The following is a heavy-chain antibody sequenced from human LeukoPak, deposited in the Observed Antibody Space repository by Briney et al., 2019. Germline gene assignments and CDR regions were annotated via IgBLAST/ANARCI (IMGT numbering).Heavy chain of an antibody. D-gene: IGHD3-10*01. CDR2: INHSGST. CDR3: ARGPGNYYGSRGQLDY. J-gene: IGHJ4*02. Sequence: SETLSLTCTVSGGSIISSDYHWGWVRQPPGKGLEWIGEINHSGSTNYNPSLKSRVTISVDTSKNQFSLKLSSVTAADTAVYYCARGPGNYYGSRGQLDYWGQGTLVTVSS. V-gene: IGHV4-39*07. CDR1: GGSIISSDYH.